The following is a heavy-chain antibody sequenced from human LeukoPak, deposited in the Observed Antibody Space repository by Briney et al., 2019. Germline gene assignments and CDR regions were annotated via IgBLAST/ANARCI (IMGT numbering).Heavy chain of an antibody. CDR3: ARRGGDEGFDP. CDR1: GSSFTSYW. V-gene: IGHV5-51*01. D-gene: IGHD2-21*02. CDR2: IYPGDSDT. J-gene: IGHJ5*02. Sequence: GESVKTSCKGSGSSFTSYWIGWVRQMPGKGLEWMGIIYPGDSDTRYSPSFQGQVTISADKSLSAAYLQWSSLKASDTAMYYCARRGGDEGFDPWGQGTLVTVSS.